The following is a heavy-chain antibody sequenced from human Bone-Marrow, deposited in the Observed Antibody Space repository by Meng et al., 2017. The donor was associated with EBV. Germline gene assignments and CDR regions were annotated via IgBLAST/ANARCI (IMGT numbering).Heavy chain of an antibody. J-gene: IGHJ5*02. CDR2: IYYSGST. CDR1: GGSVSSGSYY. V-gene: IGHV4-61*01. D-gene: IGHD2-21*01. Sequence: QVQLLEAGPGLEKPSETLSLTCTVSGGSVSSGSYYWSWIRQPPGKGLEWIGYIYYSGSTNYNPSLKSRVTISVDTSKNQFSLKQSFVTAADTAVYYCARGSIVGVNWFDPWGQGTLVTVSS. CDR3: ARGSIVGVNWFDP.